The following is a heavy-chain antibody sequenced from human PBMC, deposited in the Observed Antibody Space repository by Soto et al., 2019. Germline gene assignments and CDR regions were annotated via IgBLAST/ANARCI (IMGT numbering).Heavy chain of an antibody. V-gene: IGHV1-46*01. CDR3: AREWGLLPYYVMNV. CDR2: IYPRGGTT. CDR1: GYNFTSHY. Sequence: ASVKVSCKASGYNFTSHYMHWVRQAPGQGLESMGIIYPRGGTTIYAQKFQGRVTMTRDTSKNDFSLNLSSVTAADTAVYFCAREWGLLPYYVMNVWGHGTAVTVSS. J-gene: IGHJ6*02. D-gene: IGHD7-27*01.